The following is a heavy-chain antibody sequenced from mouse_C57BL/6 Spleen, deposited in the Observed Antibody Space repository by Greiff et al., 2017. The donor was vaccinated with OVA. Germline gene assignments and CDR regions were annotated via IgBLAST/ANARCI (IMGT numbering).Heavy chain of an antibody. Sequence: DVQLQESGPGLVKPSQSLSLTCSVTGYSITSGYYWNWIRQFPGNKLEWMGYISYDGSNNYNPSLKNRISITRDTSKNQFFLKLNSVTTEDTATYYCARGVYDGGMDYWGQGTSVTVSS. CDR2: ISYDGSN. V-gene: IGHV3-6*01. CDR1: GYSITSGYY. CDR3: ARGVYDGGMDY. J-gene: IGHJ4*01. D-gene: IGHD2-3*01.